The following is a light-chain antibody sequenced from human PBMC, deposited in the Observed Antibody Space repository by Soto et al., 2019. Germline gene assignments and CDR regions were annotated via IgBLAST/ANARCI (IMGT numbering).Light chain of an antibody. V-gene: IGLV2-14*01. CDR3: TSYTTSNTRQIV. J-gene: IGLJ1*01. CDR1: SSDVGGYNY. Sequence: QSALTQPASVSGSPGQSITISCTGTSSDVGGYNYVSWYQQHPGKAPKFMIYDVSNRPSGVSNRFSGSKSGNTASLTISGLQAEDEADYYCTSYTTSNTRQIVFGTRTKPHRP. CDR2: DVS.